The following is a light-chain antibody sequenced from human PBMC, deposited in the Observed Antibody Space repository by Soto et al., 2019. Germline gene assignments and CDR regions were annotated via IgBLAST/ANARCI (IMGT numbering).Light chain of an antibody. CDR1: QNVSSY. J-gene: IGKJ4*01. V-gene: IGKV3-11*01. Sequence: EIVLTQSPATLSLSTAERATISCRASQNVSSYLAWYQQKPGQAPRLLIYDASNRATGIPARFSGSGSGTDFTLTISSLEHEDSAVYYCKQRSDWGTFGGATKVEIK. CDR3: KQRSDWGT. CDR2: DAS.